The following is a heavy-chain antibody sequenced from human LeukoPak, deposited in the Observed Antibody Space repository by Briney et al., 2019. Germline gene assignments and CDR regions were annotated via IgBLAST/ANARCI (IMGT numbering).Heavy chain of an antibody. CDR1: GFIVSNNY. CDR3: ASLKGLFDYFDY. Sequence: GGSLRLSCVASGFIVSNNYMSRVRQAPGKGLEWVSVLYNAGSTYYAESVKGRFTISRDNSKNTLYLQMYSLRAEDTAVYYCASLKGLFDYFDYWGQGILVTVYS. D-gene: IGHD3-22*01. V-gene: IGHV3-53*01. J-gene: IGHJ4*02. CDR2: LYNAGST.